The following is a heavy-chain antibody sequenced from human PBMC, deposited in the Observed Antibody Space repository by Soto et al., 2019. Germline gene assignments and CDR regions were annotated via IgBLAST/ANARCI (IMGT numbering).Heavy chain of an antibody. CDR3: ARHGGYFFHY. V-gene: IGHV4-34*01. J-gene: IGHJ4*02. D-gene: IGHD3-16*01. Sequence: QVQLQQWGAGLLKPSETLSLTCAVYSGSFSGHYWSWIRQPPGKDLEWIGEIYHGLSIVYNPSLKSRVTISGDSSKNQFSLKLSSVTAADTAVYYCARHGGYFFHYWGQGTLVTVSS. CDR2: IYHGLSI. CDR1: SGSFSGHY.